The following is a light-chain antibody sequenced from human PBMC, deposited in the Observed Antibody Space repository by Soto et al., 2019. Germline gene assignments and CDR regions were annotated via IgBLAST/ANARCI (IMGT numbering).Light chain of an antibody. CDR3: YSYAGSDTSYV. V-gene: IGLV2-23*01. CDR2: EGS. J-gene: IGLJ1*01. CDR1: SSDVVSYNL. Sequence: QSVLTQPASVSGSPGQSITISCTGTSSDVVSYNLVSWYQQHPGKAPKLMIYEGSKRPSGVSNRFSGSKSGNTASLTISGLQAEDEADYYCYSYAGSDTSYVFGTGTKGTVL.